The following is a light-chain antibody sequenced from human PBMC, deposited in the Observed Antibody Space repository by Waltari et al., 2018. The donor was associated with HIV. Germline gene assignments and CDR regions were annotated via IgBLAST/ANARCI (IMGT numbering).Light chain of an antibody. J-gene: IGKJ4*01. CDR2: GAS. V-gene: IGKV3-20*01. Sequence: EIVLTQSPGTLSLSPGERATFSCRASQSVSSSYLAWYQQKPGQAPRLLIYGASGRATGIPDRFSGSGSGTDFTLTITRLEPEDFAVYYCQQYGSSPITFGGGTKVEIK. CDR3: QQYGSSPIT. CDR1: QSVSSSY.